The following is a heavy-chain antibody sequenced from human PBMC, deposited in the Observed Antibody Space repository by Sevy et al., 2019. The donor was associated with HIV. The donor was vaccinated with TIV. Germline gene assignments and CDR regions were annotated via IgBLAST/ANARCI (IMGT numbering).Heavy chain of an antibody. CDR1: GFTFSSYA. CDR2: ISGSGGST. V-gene: IGHV3-23*01. Sequence: GGSLRLSCAASGFTFSSYAMSWVRQAPGKGLEWVSAISGSGGSTYYADSVKGRFTISRDNSKNTLYLQMNSLRADDTHVYYCAKAPNGYYGSGREGYYFDYWGQGTLVTVSS. J-gene: IGHJ4*02. D-gene: IGHD3-10*01. CDR3: AKAPNGYYGSGREGYYFDY.